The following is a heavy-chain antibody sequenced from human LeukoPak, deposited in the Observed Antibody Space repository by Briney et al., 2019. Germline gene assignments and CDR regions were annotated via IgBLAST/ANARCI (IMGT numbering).Heavy chain of an antibody. CDR1: GDSVSSNSAA. J-gene: IGHJ4*02. D-gene: IGHD6-13*01. CDR3: ARAMRIAASGTFYFDF. V-gene: IGHV6-1*01. CDR2: TYYRSKWYN. Sequence: SQTLSLTCAISGDSVSSNSAAWNWIRQSPSRGLEWLGRTYYRSKWYNDYAVSVKGRITINTDTSKNQFSLQLNSVTPEDTAMYYCARAMRIAASGTFYFDFWGQGTLVTVSS.